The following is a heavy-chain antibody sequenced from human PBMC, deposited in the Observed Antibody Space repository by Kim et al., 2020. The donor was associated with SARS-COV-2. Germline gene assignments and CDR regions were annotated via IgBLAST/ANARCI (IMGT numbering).Heavy chain of an antibody. Sequence: GGSLRLSCAASGFTVSSNYMSWVRQAPGKGLEWGSVIYSGGSTYYADSVQGRFTISRDNSENTLSLQMNSLRAEDRAVYYCARQTECYDYWGEGTLVTVSS. CDR3: ARQTECYDY. V-gene: IGHV3-53*01. J-gene: IGHJ4*02. D-gene: IGHD3-3*01. CDR1: GFTVSSNY. CDR2: IYSGGST.